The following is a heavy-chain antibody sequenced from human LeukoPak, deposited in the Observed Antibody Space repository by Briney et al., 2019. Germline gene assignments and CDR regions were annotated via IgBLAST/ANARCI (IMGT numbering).Heavy chain of an antibody. CDR1: GGSISSSSYY. Sequence: SETLSLTCTVSGGSISSSSYYWGWIRQPPGKGLEWIGSIYYSGNTYYNPSLKSRVTISVDTSKNQFSLKLSSVTAADTAVYYCARPRVGATPNRIVNHDAFDIWGQGTMVTVSS. CDR2: IYYSGNT. V-gene: IGHV4-39*01. J-gene: IGHJ3*02. D-gene: IGHD1-26*01. CDR3: ARPRVGATPNRIVNHDAFDI.